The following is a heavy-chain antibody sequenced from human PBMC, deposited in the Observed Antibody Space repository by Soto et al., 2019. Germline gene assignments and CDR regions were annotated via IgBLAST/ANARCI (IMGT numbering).Heavy chain of an antibody. D-gene: IGHD3-10*01. CDR1: GGTFSSYA. CDR2: IIPIFGTA. Sequence: GGSLKVSCKASGGTFSSYAISWVRQAPGQGLEWMGGIIPIFGTANYAQKFQGRVTITADKSTSTAYMELSSLRSEDTAVYYCARDRRNYYGSGSYYYYYYGMDVWGQGTTVIVS. V-gene: IGHV1-69*06. J-gene: IGHJ6*02. CDR3: ARDRRNYYGSGSYYYYYYGMDV.